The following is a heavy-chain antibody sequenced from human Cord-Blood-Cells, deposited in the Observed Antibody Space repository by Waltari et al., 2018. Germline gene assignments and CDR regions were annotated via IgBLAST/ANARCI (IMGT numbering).Heavy chain of an antibody. CDR1: GYTFTSYD. J-gene: IGHJ6*03. Sequence: QVQLVQSGAEVKKPGASVKVSCKASGYTFTSYDINWVRQATGQGLEWMGWMNTNSGNTGYAQKFQGRVTITRNTSISTAYMELSSLRSEDTAVYYCARGLERRLYYYYYMDVWGKGTTVTVSS. CDR2: MNTNSGNT. V-gene: IGHV1-8*03. CDR3: ARGLERRLYYYYYMDV. D-gene: IGHD1-1*01.